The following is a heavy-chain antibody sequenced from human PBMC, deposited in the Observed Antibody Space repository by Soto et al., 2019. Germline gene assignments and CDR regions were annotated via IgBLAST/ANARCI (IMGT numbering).Heavy chain of an antibody. Sequence: QVQLVESGGGVVQPGRSLRLSCAASGFTFSSYGMHWVRQAPGKGLEWVAVISYDGSNKYYADSVKGRFAISRDNSKNTLYLQMNSLRAEDTAVYYCAKGSGWYDPRLDYWGQGTLVTVSS. D-gene: IGHD6-19*01. CDR1: GFTFSSYG. V-gene: IGHV3-30*18. J-gene: IGHJ4*02. CDR3: AKGSGWYDPRLDY. CDR2: ISYDGSNK.